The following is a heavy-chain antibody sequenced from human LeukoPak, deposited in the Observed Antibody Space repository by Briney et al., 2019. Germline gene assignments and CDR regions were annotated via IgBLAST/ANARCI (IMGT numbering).Heavy chain of an antibody. D-gene: IGHD6-19*01. Sequence: GGSLRLSCAASGFTFSGSAMHWVRQASGKGLEWVGRIRSKANSYATAYAASVKGRFTISRDDSKNTAYLQMNSLKTEDTAVYYCSRSGALYYYYYYMDVWGKGTTVTVSS. CDR2: IRSKANSYAT. CDR3: SRSGALYYYYYYMDV. J-gene: IGHJ6*03. CDR1: GFTFSGSA. V-gene: IGHV3-73*01.